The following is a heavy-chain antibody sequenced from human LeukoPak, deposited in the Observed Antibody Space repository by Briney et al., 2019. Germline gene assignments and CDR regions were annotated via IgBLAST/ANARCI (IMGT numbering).Heavy chain of an antibody. D-gene: IGHD1-26*01. J-gene: IGHJ6*02. V-gene: IGHV3-30-3*01. Sequence: PGRSLRLSCAASGFTFSSYAMHWVRQAPGKGLEWVAVISYDGSNKYYADSVKGRFTISRDNSQNTLYLQMNSLRAEDTAVYYCARDNEGATTFYYYGMDVWGQGTTVTISS. CDR3: ARDNEGATTFYYYGMDV. CDR2: ISYDGSNK. CDR1: GFTFSSYA.